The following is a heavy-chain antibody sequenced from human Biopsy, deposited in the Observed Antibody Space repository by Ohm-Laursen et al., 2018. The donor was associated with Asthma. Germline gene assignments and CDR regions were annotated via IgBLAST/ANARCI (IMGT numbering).Heavy chain of an antibody. CDR1: GFTFSSYA. J-gene: IGHJ4*02. CDR2: ISYDGSNK. D-gene: IGHD1-26*01. Sequence: LSLTCAASGFTFSSYAMHWVRQAPGKGLEWVAVISYDGSNKYYADSVKGRFTISRDNSKNTLYLQMNSLRAEDTAVYYCARDAWELQKPYAYYFDYWGQGTLVTVSS. CDR3: ARDAWELQKPYAYYFDY. V-gene: IGHV3-30-3*01.